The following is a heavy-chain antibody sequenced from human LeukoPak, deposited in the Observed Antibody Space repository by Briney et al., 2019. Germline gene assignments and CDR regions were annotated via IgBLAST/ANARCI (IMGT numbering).Heavy chain of an antibody. CDR3: ARGASSGYRIDY. D-gene: IGHD5-18*01. CDR1: GFTFNNFW. V-gene: IGHV3-74*01. Sequence: AGGSLRLSCTASGFTFNNFWMHWVRQTPGKGPVWVSRISKDGSTTNYADSVKGRFTISRDNAKNTLYLQMNSLTAEDTALYYCARGASSGYRIDYWGQGTLVPVSA. CDR2: ISKDGSTT. J-gene: IGHJ4*02.